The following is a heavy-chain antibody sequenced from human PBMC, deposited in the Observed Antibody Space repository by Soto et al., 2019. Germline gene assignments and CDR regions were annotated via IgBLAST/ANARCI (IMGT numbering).Heavy chain of an antibody. CDR2: VYYSGAT. CDR1: GDSMTNNY. D-gene: IGHD3-16*01. J-gene: IGHJ6*02. CDR3: ARAMGDWGTYYYYYGMDV. V-gene: IGHV4-59*01. Sequence: SETLSLTCTVSGDSMTNNYWGWIRQPPGKGLEWIGYVYYSGATNYNPSLKSRVSMSPDPSRNQFSLKLTSVTAADTAVYYCARAMGDWGTYYYYYGMDVWGQGTMVTVSS.